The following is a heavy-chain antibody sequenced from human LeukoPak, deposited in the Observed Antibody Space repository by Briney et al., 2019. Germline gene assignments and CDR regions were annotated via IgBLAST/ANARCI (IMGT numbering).Heavy chain of an antibody. CDR3: AKGGPGIAVAGTYFDY. CDR1: GFTFDDYA. Sequence: GGSLRLSCAASGFTFDDYAMHWVRQAPGKGLEWVSGISWNSGSIGYADSVKGRFTISRDNAKKSLYLQMNSLRAEDTALYYCAKGGPGIAVAGTYFDYWGQGTLVTVSS. V-gene: IGHV3-9*01. CDR2: ISWNSGSI. J-gene: IGHJ4*02. D-gene: IGHD6-19*01.